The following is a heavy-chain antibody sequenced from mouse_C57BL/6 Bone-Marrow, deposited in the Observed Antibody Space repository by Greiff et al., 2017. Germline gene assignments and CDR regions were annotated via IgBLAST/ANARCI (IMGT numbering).Heavy chain of an antibody. Sequence: VKLQESGPELVKPGASVKLSCKASGYTFTSYDINWVKQRPGQGLEWIGWIYPRDGSTKYNEKFKGKATLTVDTSSSTAYMELHRLTSEDSAVYFGARLEFDGSSGDWYFDVWGTGTTVTGSS. J-gene: IGHJ1*03. CDR3: ARLEFDGSSGDWYFDV. V-gene: IGHV1-85*01. CDR1: GYTFTSYD. CDR2: IYPRDGST. D-gene: IGHD1-1*01.